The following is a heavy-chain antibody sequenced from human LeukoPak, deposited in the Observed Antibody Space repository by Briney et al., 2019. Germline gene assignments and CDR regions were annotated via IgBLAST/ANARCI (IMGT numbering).Heavy chain of an antibody. CDR2: IYYSGST. CDR1: DDSISGYY. Sequence: PSETLSLTCTVSDDSISGYYWSWIRQPPGKGLEWIGFIYYSGSTNYNPSFKSRVTLSVDTSKNQFSLKLGSVTAADTAVYYCAREKFPGYNYGTFDYWGQGTLVTVSS. V-gene: IGHV4-59*01. J-gene: IGHJ4*02. CDR3: AREKFPGYNYGTFDY. D-gene: IGHD5-18*01.